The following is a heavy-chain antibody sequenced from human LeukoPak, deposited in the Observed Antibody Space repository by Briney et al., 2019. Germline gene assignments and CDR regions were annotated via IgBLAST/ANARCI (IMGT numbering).Heavy chain of an antibody. J-gene: IGHJ3*01. CDR3: ARGMFSSSESFDV. CDR2: INPTAGDT. Sequence: ASVEVSCKASGYTFGAHYIHWLRQAPGQGLEYMGWINPTAGDTRFAEKSKGRVTLTRDTSTNTVYMELTGLTLADTAVYYCARGMFSSSESFDVWGQGAMVVVSS. D-gene: IGHD1-14*01. V-gene: IGHV1-2*02. CDR1: GYTFGAHY.